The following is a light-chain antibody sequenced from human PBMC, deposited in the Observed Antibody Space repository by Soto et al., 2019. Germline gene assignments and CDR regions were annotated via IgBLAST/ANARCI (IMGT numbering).Light chain of an antibody. CDR1: SSDVGSYNL. V-gene: IGLV2-23*01. CDR2: EGS. Sequence: QSVLTQPASVSGSPGQSITISCTGTSSDVGSYNLVSWYQQHPGKAPKLMIYEGSKRPSGVSNRFSGSKSGNTASLTISGIQAEDESVYYCCSYAGSSTYVFGTGTKVTVL. CDR3: CSYAGSSTYV. J-gene: IGLJ1*01.